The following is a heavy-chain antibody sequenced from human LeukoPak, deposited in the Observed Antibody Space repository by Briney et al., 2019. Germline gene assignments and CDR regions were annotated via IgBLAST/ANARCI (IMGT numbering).Heavy chain of an antibody. D-gene: IGHD2-21*01. CDR3: ARETPTLGGAFS. CDR2: VIPLFDTT. V-gene: IGHV1-69*13. J-gene: IGHJ5*02. Sequence: AASVKVSCKASGGTFNSYAFSWVRQAPGQGLEWMGVVIPLFDTTNYAQKFQGRVTITADESTTTVYMELHSLRSDDTAVYYCARETPTLGGAFSWGQGTLVTVSS. CDR1: GGTFNSYA.